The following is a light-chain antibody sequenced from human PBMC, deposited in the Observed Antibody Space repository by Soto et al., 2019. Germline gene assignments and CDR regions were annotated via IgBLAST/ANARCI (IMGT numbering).Light chain of an antibody. CDR2: DAS. V-gene: IGKV3-20*01. CDR3: QQYAISPWT. J-gene: IGKJ1*01. CDR1: ENVATNY. Sequence: IVLTQSPGTLSLSPGERATLSCRASENVATNYLAWYQQKPGQAPRLLIFDASNRAADIPDRFSGSGAGTDFTLIISRLEPEDVAVYHCQQYAISPWTVGQGTK.